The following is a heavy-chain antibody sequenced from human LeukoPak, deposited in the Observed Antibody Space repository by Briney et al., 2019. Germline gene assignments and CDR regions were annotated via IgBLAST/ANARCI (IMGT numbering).Heavy chain of an antibody. CDR2: INNDGSYI. CDR1: GFIFSNSA. V-gene: IGHV3-21*01. CDR3: ASHALYGDYLRYYYYYGMDL. Sequence: PGGSLRLSCAASGFIFSNSAMNWVRQAPGKGLEWVSSINNDGSYIYYAGSVKGRFTISRDNAKNSLYLRLNSLRVEDTAVYYCASHALYGDYLRYYYYYGMDLWGQGTTVTVSS. D-gene: IGHD4-17*01. J-gene: IGHJ6*02.